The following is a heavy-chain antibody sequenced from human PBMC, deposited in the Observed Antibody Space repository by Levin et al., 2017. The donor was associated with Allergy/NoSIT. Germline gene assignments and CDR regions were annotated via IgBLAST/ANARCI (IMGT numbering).Heavy chain of an antibody. D-gene: IGHD2-15*01. CDR3: ATESGGTDLYGMDV. Sequence: SQTLSLTCPVSGGSISSYYWSWIRQPPGKGLEWIGYIYYSGSTNYNPSLKSRVTISVDTSKNQFSLKLSSVTAADTAVYYCATESGGTDLYGMDVWGQGTTVTVSS. CDR1: GGSISSYY. J-gene: IGHJ6*02. V-gene: IGHV4-59*01. CDR2: IYYSGST.